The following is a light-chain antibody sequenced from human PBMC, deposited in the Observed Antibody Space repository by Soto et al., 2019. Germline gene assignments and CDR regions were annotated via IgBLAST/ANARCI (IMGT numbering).Light chain of an antibody. V-gene: IGKV1-27*01. Sequence: DFQMTQSPSSLSASVGDRVTITCRATQAINNYVAWYQQKPGKAPNLLIYAAFTLHSGVPSRFSSSGSGTDFTLTISSLQPEDVAIYYCQKYNSAPWAFGQGTKVEVK. CDR3: QKYNSAPWA. CDR1: QAINNY. J-gene: IGKJ1*01. CDR2: AAF.